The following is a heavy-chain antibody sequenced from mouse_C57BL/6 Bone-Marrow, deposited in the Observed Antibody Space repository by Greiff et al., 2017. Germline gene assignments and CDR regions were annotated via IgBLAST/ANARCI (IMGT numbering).Heavy chain of an antibody. V-gene: IGHV1-74*01. CDR1: GYTFTSYW. CDR2: IHPSDSDT. J-gene: IGHJ3*01. CDR3: AIYYGGFAY. D-gene: IGHD1-1*01. Sequence: QVHVKQPGAELVKPGASVKVSCKASGYTFTSYWMHWVKQRPGQGLEWIGRIHPSDSDTNYNQKFKGKATVTVDKSSSTAYMQLSSLTSEDSAVYYCAIYYGGFAYWGQGTLVTVSA.